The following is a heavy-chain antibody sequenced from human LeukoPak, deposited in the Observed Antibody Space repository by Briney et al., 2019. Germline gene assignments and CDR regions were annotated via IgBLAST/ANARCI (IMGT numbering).Heavy chain of an antibody. V-gene: IGHV1-8*01. Sequence: ASVKVSCKASGYTFTPFDIDWVRQATGQGLEWMGWMNPNNGNTGYAQTFQGRVTMTRSTSITTAYMELTSLRSEDTAVYYCARVNSYGLFDYWGQGTLVTVSS. J-gene: IGHJ4*02. D-gene: IGHD5-18*01. CDR1: GYTFTPFD. CDR3: ARVNSYGLFDY. CDR2: MNPNNGNT.